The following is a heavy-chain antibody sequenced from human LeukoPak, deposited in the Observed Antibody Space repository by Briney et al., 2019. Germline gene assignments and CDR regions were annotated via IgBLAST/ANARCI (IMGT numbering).Heavy chain of an antibody. Sequence: GGSLRLSCAASGFTVSSNHMSWVRQAPGKGLEWVPVIYSAGTTYYADSVKGRFTISRDSSKRTVYLQMNSLSAEDTAVYYCARVWELSFDNWGEGTLVTVSS. V-gene: IGHV3-53*01. CDR2: IYSAGTT. CDR3: ARVWELSFDN. D-gene: IGHD1-26*01. J-gene: IGHJ4*02. CDR1: GFTVSSNH.